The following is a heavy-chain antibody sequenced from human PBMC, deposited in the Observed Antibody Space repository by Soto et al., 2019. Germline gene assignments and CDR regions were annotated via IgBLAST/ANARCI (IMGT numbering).Heavy chain of an antibody. CDR3: AKASTYEYVWGSFRYYFDY. CDR2: ISGSGDRT. D-gene: IGHD3-16*02. V-gene: IGHV3-23*01. CDR1: GFTFSTYA. J-gene: IGHJ4*02. Sequence: GGSLRLSCAASGFTFSTYAMSWVRQAPGKGLEWVSGISGSGDRTHYVDSVKGRFTISRDNSENTLYLQMHSLRAEDTALYYCAKASTYEYVWGSFRYYFDYWGQGTLVTVSS.